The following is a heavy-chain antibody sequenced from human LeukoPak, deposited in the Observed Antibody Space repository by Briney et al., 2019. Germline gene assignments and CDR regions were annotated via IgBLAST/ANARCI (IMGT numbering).Heavy chain of an antibody. V-gene: IGHV3-48*01. CDR2: ISISGSTI. Sequence: GGSLRLSCAASGFTFSSCSMNWVRQAPGKGLEWVSYISISGSTIYYADSVKGRFTISRDNAKNSLYLQMNSLRAEDTAVYYCARVTVTTDFDYWGQGTLVTVSS. J-gene: IGHJ4*02. CDR1: GFTFSSCS. D-gene: IGHD4-17*01. CDR3: ARVTVTTDFDY.